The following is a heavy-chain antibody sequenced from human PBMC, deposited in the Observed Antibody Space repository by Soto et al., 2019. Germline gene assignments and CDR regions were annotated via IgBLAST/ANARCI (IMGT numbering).Heavy chain of an antibody. CDR2: IYYSGST. Sequence: PSETLSLTCTVSGGSISSGDYYWSWIRQPPGKGLEWIGYIYYSGSTNYNPSLKSRVTISVDTSKNQFSLKLSSMTAADTAVYYCARRSGSYDAFDIWGQGTMVTVS. V-gene: IGHV4-61*08. CDR3: ARRSGSYDAFDI. D-gene: IGHD1-26*01. CDR1: GGSISSGDYY. J-gene: IGHJ3*02.